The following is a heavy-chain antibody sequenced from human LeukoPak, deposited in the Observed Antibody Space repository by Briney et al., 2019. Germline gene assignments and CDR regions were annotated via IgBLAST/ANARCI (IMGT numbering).Heavy chain of an antibody. D-gene: IGHD3-16*01. CDR3: AREGDYVWGSYGAFDL. CDR1: GFTFSSYW. Sequence: GGSLRLSCAASGFTFSSYWMSWVRQAPGKGLEWVANIKQDGSEKYYVDSVKGRFTISRDNAKNSLYLQMNSLRAEDTAVYYCAREGDYVWGSYGAFDLWGRGTLVTVSS. V-gene: IGHV3-7*01. J-gene: IGHJ2*01. CDR2: IKQDGSEK.